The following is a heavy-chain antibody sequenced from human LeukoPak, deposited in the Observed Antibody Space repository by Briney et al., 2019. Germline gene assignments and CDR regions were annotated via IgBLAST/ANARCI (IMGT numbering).Heavy chain of an antibody. Sequence: ASVKVSCKASGYTFSDYYIHWVRQAPGQGLEWMGWINPKIDDTRYAQKFHGRLTMTRDTSITAVYMELNSLTSDDTAVYYCARDTCRGGSCFNWFDPWGQGTLVTVSS. CDR1: GYTFSDYY. J-gene: IGHJ5*02. CDR3: ARDTCRGGSCFNWFDP. CDR2: INPKIDDT. V-gene: IGHV1-2*02. D-gene: IGHD2-15*01.